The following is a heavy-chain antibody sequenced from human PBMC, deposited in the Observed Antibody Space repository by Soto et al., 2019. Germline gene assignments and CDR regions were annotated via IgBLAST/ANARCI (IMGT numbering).Heavy chain of an antibody. CDR2: IYTGGST. J-gene: IGHJ4*02. Sequence: GGSLRLSCAASGCTVISYYMTWVRQAPGKGLEWVLVIYTGGSTYYADSVKGRFTISRDNSKNTLHLQMNSLRAEDTAVYYCARGFNWLDYWGQGTLVTVSS. CDR3: ARGFNWLDY. CDR1: GCTVISYY. V-gene: IGHV3-53*01. D-gene: IGHD1-20*01.